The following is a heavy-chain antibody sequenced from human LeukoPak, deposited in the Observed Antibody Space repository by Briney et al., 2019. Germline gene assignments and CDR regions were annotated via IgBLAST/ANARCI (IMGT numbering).Heavy chain of an antibody. V-gene: IGHV3-23*01. D-gene: IGHD2-21*02. Sequence: GASLRLSCAASGFTFSNYAMGWVRQAPGKGLEWVSAITGDGSSTYNADSVKGRFTVSRDSSKNTLYLQMNSLRAEDTATYYCAKARIVVVTALDYWGQGTLVIVSS. CDR2: ITGDGSST. CDR1: GFTFSNYA. J-gene: IGHJ4*02. CDR3: AKARIVVVTALDY.